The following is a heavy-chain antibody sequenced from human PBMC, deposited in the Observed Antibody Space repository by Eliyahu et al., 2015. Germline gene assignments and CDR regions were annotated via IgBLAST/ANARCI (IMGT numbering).Heavy chain of an antibody. V-gene: IGHV1-2*04. D-gene: IGHD3/OR15-3a*01. CDR1: GYTFTGYY. J-gene: IGHJ6*02. Sequence: KASGYTFTGYYMHWVRQAPGQGLEWMGWINPNSGGTNYAQKXQGXVTMTRDXSISTAYMELXRLRSDDTXVYYCAXAGTGXTWMDVWGQGTTVTVSS. CDR2: INPNSGGT. CDR3: AXAGTGXTWMDV.